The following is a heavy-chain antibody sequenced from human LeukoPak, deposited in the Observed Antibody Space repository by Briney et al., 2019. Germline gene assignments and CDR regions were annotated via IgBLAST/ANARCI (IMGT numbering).Heavy chain of an antibody. V-gene: IGHV3-21*01. Sequence: GGSLRLSCAGSGFTFSSYSMSWVRQAPGKGLEWVSSISSSSSYIYYADSVKGRFTIPRDNAKNSLYLQMNSLRAEDTAVYYCARVGYYDSSGYRAFDIWGQGTMVTVSS. CDR3: ARVGYYDSSGYRAFDI. J-gene: IGHJ3*02. CDR1: GFTFSSYS. D-gene: IGHD3-22*01. CDR2: ISSSSSYI.